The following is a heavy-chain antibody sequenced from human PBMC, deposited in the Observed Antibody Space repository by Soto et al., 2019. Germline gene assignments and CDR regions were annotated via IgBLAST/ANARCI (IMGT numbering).Heavy chain of an antibody. J-gene: IGHJ4*02. Sequence: QVELVQSGAEVKKPGASVKVSCKASGSTFTTNGITWLREAPGQGLEWVGWINADNGNTNYAQEFQGRVTMTTDTARSTAYMDLRSLSSDDTDVYYCSRDLGYGDYGTAYWGQGPLVTVAS. CDR2: INADNGNT. V-gene: IGHV1-18*04. CDR1: GSTFTTNG. D-gene: IGHD4-17*01. CDR3: SRDLGYGDYGTAY.